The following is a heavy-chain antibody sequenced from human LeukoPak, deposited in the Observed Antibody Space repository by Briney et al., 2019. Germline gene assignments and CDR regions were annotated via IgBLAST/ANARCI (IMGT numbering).Heavy chain of an antibody. D-gene: IGHD1-26*01. Sequence: GESLKISCKGSGYSFTSYWIGWVRQMPGKGLEWMGIIYPGDSDTRYSPSFQGQVTISADKSISTAYLQWSSLKASDTAMYYCARLPVYSGSYLDAFDIWGQGTMVTVSS. CDR3: ARLPVYSGSYLDAFDI. V-gene: IGHV5-51*01. J-gene: IGHJ3*02. CDR2: IYPGDSDT. CDR1: GYSFTSYW.